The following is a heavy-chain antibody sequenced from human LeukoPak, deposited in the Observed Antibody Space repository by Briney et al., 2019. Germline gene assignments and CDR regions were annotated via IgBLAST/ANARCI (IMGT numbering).Heavy chain of an antibody. J-gene: IGHJ5*02. CDR2: IYYSGST. D-gene: IGHD3-16*02. CDR1: GFTFSSYA. V-gene: IGHV4-31*02. Sequence: LRLSCAASGFTFSSYAMSWIRQHPGKGLEWIGYIYYSGSTHYNPSLKSRVTISVDTSKNQFSLKLSSVTAADTAVYYCARSPHYDYVWGSYRYSLNWFDPWGQGTLVTVSS. CDR3: ARSPHYDYVWGSYRYSLNWFDP.